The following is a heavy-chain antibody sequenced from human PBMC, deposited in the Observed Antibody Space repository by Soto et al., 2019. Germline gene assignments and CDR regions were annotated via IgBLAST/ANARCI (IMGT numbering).Heavy chain of an antibody. D-gene: IGHD3-10*01. CDR3: VREEASGSSGLTYHYYYNGMDV. CDR2: VTTSGDTM. CDR1: GFTFSRYN. J-gene: IGHJ6*02. V-gene: IGHV3-48*02. Sequence: LRLSCVTSGFTFSRYNMHWVRQAPGKGLEWVAYVTTSGDTMFYADSVEGRFAISRDVAKNSVHLQMNSLGDDDTAVYYCVREEASGSSGLTYHYYYNGMDVWGQGTTVTVSS.